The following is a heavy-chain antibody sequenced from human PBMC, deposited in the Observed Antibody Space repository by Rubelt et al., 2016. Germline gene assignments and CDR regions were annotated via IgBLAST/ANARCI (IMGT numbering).Heavy chain of an antibody. CDR3: AIPSSSRYGFDY. Sequence: QVQLVQSGAEVKKPGASVKVSCKASGYTFTSYGISWVRQAPGQGLEWMGWISAYNGNTNYAQKLQGIVTRQPDTSTGTAYMELRSLRSDDTAVYYCAIPSSSRYGFDYWGQGTLVTVSS. CDR2: ISAYNGNT. D-gene: IGHD6-13*01. CDR1: GYTFTSYG. J-gene: IGHJ4*02. V-gene: IGHV1-18*01.